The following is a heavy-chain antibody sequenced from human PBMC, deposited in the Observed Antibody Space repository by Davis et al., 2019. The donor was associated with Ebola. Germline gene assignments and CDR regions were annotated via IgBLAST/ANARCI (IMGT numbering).Heavy chain of an antibody. D-gene: IGHD3-3*01. Sequence: MPSETLSLTCTVSGGSISSGGYYWSWIRQHPGKGLEWIGYIYYSGSTYYNPSLKSRVTISVDTSKNQFSLKLSSVTAADTAVYYCARSFTTRKYYYGMDVWGQGTTVTVSS. CDR2: IYYSGST. CDR1: GGSISSGGYY. V-gene: IGHV4-31*03. CDR3: ARSFTTRKYYYGMDV. J-gene: IGHJ6*02.